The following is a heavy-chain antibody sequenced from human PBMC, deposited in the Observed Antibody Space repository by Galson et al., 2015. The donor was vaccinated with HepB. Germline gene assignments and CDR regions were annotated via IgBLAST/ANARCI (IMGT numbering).Heavy chain of an antibody. D-gene: IGHD6-19*01. J-gene: IGHJ2*01. CDR3: AKSNRGLGSGRYGGGYFDL. CDR2: VYRGGGR. V-gene: IGHV3-66*01. CDR1: GFTVIGNY. Sequence: SLRLSCAASGFTVIGNYMAWVRQAPGKGLEWVSVVYRGGGRYYADSVQGRFTIFRDDSKNTLFLQMNSLRVEDTAVYYCAKSNRGLGSGRYGGGYFDLWGRGILVTVSS.